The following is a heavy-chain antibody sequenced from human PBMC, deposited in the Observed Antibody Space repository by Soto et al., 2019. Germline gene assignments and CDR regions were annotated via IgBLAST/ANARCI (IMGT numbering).Heavy chain of an antibody. CDR3: CKASSSNSWSPSDY. CDR1: RLTLHDYG. Sequence: GGSLLLSCVASRLTLHDYGMHGAGPIPGKGVQWVSGISWSTSSIGYGASLRGRFLISRDNANNSLYLQMNDLRPEDTALYYCCKASSSNSWSPSDYWGQGTMVTVSS. J-gene: IGHJ4*02. D-gene: IGHD3-3*01. CDR2: ISWSTSSI. V-gene: IGHV3-9*01.